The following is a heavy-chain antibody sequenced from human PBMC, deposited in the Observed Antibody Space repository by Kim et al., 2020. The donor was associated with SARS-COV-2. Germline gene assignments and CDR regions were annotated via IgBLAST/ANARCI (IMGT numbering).Heavy chain of an antibody. D-gene: IGHD1-7*01. V-gene: IGHV3-23*01. Sequence: DSVKGRFTVSRDISKNTLDLQMNSLRPEDTAVYYCAKLAGRELREYYVDSWGQGTLVTVSS. J-gene: IGHJ4*02. CDR3: AKLAGRELREYYVDS.